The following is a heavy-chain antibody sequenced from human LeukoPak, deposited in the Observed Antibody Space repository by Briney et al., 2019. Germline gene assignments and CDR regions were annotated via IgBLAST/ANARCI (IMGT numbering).Heavy chain of an antibody. Sequence: SETLSLTCTVSGGSISSSSHYWGWIRQPPGKGPEWIGSIYYSGTTHYNPSLKSRVTISVDTSKNQFSLKLNSVTAADTAVYYCARDSYYYDSSGYYYEDYWGQGTLVTVSS. CDR3: ARDSYYYDSSGYYYEDY. V-gene: IGHV4-39*02. D-gene: IGHD3-22*01. J-gene: IGHJ4*02. CDR1: GGSISSSSHY. CDR2: IYYSGTT.